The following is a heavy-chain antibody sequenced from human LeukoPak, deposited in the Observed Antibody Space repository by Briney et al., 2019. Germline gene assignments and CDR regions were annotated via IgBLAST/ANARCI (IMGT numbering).Heavy chain of an antibody. CDR1: GFTFSSYW. J-gene: IGHJ4*02. CDR2: TNSDGSST. Sequence: PGGSLRLSCAASGFTFSSYWMHWVRQAPGKGLVWVSRTNSDGSSTSYADSVKGRFTISRDNAKNTLYLQMNSLRAEDTAVYYCARESSVGAHKAFDYWGQGTLVTVSS. CDR3: ARESSVGAHKAFDY. D-gene: IGHD1-26*01. V-gene: IGHV3-74*01.